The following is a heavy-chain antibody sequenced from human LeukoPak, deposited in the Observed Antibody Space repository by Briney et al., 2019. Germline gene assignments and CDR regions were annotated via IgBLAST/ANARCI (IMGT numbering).Heavy chain of an antibody. D-gene: IGHD1-26*01. J-gene: IGHJ4*02. Sequence: GGSLRLSCAASGFTFTNYWMTWVRQAPGKGLEWVAYIEPDGSELYYVDSVKGRFTISRDNAKNSLHLQMNSLRAEDTAVYYCARGGGRLLGYWGQGTLVTVSS. V-gene: IGHV3-7*04. CDR3: ARGGGRLLGY. CDR1: GFTFTNYW. CDR2: IEPDGSEL.